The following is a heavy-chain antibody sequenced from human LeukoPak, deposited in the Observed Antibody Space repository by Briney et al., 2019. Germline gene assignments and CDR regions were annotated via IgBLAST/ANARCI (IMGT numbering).Heavy chain of an antibody. D-gene: IGHD3-22*01. V-gene: IGHV2-5*01. J-gene: IGHJ4*02. CDR2: IYWNDAK. CDR3: ARPSSGYNYFDY. CDR1: GFSFSSGGVG. Sequence: SGPTLVKPTQTLTLTCTFSGFSFSSGGVGVGWIRQPPGKALEWLALIYWNDAKRYSPSLNSSLTITKDTSKNQVVLTMTNMDPVDTATYYCARPSSGYNYFDYWGQGTLVTVSS.